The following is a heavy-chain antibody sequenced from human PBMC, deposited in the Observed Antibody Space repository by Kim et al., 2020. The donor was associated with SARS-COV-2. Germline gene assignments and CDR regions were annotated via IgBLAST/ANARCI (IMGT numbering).Heavy chain of an antibody. J-gene: IGHJ5*02. Sequence: GGSLRLSCAASGFTFSGSAMHWVRQASGKGLEWVGRIRSKANSYATAYAASVKGRFTISRDDSKNTAYLQMNSLKTEDTAVYYCTSIFPRGGSDYYDSSGYYAWGQGTLVTVSS. V-gene: IGHV3-73*01. D-gene: IGHD3-22*01. CDR1: GFTFSGSA. CDR3: TSIFPRGGSDYYDSSGYYA. CDR2: IRSKANSYAT.